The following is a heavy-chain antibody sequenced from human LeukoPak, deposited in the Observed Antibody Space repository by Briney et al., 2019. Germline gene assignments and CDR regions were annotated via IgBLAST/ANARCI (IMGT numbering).Heavy chain of an antibody. CDR1: GYTFTSYG. CDR3: ARAPLIDIVVVPAEDY. Sequence: ASVKVSCKASGYTFTSYGISWVRQAPGQGLEWMGWISAYNGNTNYAQKLQGRVTMTTDTSTSTAYMELRSLRSDDTAVYYCARAPLIDIVVVPAEDYWGQGTLVTVS. V-gene: IGHV1-18*01. D-gene: IGHD2-2*01. J-gene: IGHJ4*02. CDR2: ISAYNGNT.